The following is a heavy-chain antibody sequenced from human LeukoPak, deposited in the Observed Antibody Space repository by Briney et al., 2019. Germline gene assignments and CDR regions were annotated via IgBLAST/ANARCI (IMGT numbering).Heavy chain of an antibody. D-gene: IGHD4-17*01. CDR2: IYHSGST. Sequence: SETLSLTCTVSGYSISSGYYWGWIRQPPGKGLEWIGSIYHSGSTNYNPSLKSRVTISVGTSKNQFSLKLSSVTAADTAVYYCAREKSTVTTDFDYWGQGTLVTVSS. V-gene: IGHV4-38-2*02. CDR3: AREKSTVTTDFDY. J-gene: IGHJ4*02. CDR1: GYSISSGYY.